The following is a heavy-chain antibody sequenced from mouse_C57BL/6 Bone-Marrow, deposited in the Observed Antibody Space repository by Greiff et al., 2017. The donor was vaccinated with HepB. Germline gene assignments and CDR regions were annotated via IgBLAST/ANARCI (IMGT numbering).Heavy chain of an antibody. V-gene: IGHV5-16*01. J-gene: IGHJ2*01. Sequence: DVKLVESEGGLVQPGSSMKLSCTASGFTFSDYYMAWVRQVPEKGLEWVANINYDGSSTYYLDSLKSRFIISRDNAKNILYLQLSSLKSEDTATYYCARDHYYGSSYFDYWGQGTTLTVSS. CDR3: ARDHYYGSSYFDY. CDR2: INYDGSST. D-gene: IGHD1-1*01. CDR1: GFTFSDYY.